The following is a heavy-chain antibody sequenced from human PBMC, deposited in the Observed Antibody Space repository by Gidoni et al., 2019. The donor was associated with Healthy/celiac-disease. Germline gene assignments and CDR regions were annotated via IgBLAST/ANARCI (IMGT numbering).Heavy chain of an antibody. CDR3: AKDPLIAPPLPGRNWFDP. D-gene: IGHD3-16*02. CDR1: GFTFSSYA. V-gene: IGHV3-23*01. J-gene: IGHJ5*02. Sequence: EVQLLESGGGLVQPGGSLRLSCAASGFTFSSYAMSWVRQAPGKGLEWVSAISGSGGSTYYADSVKGRFTISRDNSKNTLYLQMNSLRAEDTAVYYWAKDPLIAPPLPGRNWFDPWGQGTLVTVSS. CDR2: ISGSGGST.